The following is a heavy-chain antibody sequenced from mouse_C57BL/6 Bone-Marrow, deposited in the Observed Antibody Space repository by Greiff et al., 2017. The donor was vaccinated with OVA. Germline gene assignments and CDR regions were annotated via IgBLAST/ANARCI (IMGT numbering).Heavy chain of an antibody. Sequence: EVQLVESGGDLVKPGGSLKLSCAASGFTFSSYGMSWVRQTPDKRLEWVATISSGGSYTYYPDSVKGRFTISRDKAKNTLYLQRSSLKSEDTAMYYCARGYGSSYWYFDFWGTGTTVTVPS. CDR1: GFTFSSYG. CDR3: ARGYGSSYWYFDF. D-gene: IGHD1-1*01. CDR2: ISSGGSYT. V-gene: IGHV5-6*01. J-gene: IGHJ1*03.